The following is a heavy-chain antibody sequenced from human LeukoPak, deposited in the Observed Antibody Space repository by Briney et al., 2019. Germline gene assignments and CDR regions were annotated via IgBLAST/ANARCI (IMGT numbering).Heavy chain of an antibody. Sequence: GSLRLSCAASGFTFSSYWMSWVRQAPGKGLEWIGYIYYSGSTNYNPSLKSRVTISVDTSKNQFSLKLSSVTAADTAVYYCARDWWELKSYFDYWGQGTLVTVSS. D-gene: IGHD1-26*01. CDR3: ARDWWELKSYFDY. CDR1: GFTFSSYW. J-gene: IGHJ4*02. V-gene: IGHV4-59*01. CDR2: IYYSGST.